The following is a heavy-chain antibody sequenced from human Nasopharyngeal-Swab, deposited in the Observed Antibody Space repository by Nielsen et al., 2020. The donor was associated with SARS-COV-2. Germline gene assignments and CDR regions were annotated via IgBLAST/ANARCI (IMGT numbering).Heavy chain of an antibody. CDR3: ARDPFLWELLSPPYYYYYMDV. CDR2: FDPEDGET. CDR1: GYTLTELS. V-gene: IGHV1-24*01. J-gene: IGHJ6*03. D-gene: IGHD1-26*01. Sequence: ASVKVSCKVSGYTLTELSMHWVRQAPGKGLEWMGGFDPEDGETIYAQKFQGRVTMTEDTSTDTAYMELSSLRSEDTAVYYCARDPFLWELLSPPYYYYYMDVWGKGTTVTVSS.